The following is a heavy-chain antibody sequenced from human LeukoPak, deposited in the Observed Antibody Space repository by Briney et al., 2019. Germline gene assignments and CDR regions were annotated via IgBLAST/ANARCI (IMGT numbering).Heavy chain of an antibody. CDR3: AGVLRYSYGMDV. CDR1: GFTFSSYA. V-gene: IGHV3-23*01. CDR2: ISGSGGST. D-gene: IGHD3-9*01. J-gene: IGHJ6*04. Sequence: QSGGSLRLSCAASGFTFSSYAMSWVRQAPGKGLEWVSAISGSGGSTYYADSVKGRFTISRDSSKNTLYLQMNSLRAEDTAVYYCAGVLRYSYGMDVWGKGTTVTVSS.